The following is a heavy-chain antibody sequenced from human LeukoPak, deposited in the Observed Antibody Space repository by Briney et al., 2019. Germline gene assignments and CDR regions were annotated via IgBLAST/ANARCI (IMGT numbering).Heavy chain of an antibody. CDR1: GGSISSSSYY. CDR3: AREGIYYDILTGYDY. Sequence: SETLSLTCTVPGGSISSSSYYWGWIRQPPGKGLEWIGSIYYSGSTYYNPSLKSRVTISVDTSKNRFSLQLSSVTAADTAVYYCAREGIYYDILTGYDYWGQGTLVTVSS. CDR2: IYYSGST. J-gene: IGHJ4*02. V-gene: IGHV4-39*02. D-gene: IGHD3-9*01.